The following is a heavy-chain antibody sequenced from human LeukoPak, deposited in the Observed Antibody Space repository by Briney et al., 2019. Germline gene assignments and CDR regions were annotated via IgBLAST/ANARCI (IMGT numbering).Heavy chain of an antibody. J-gene: IGHJ5*02. CDR2: IYYSGST. V-gene: IGHV4-59*01. CDR3: ARDRAAGNIDP. D-gene: IGHD6-19*01. CDR1: GGSINSYY. Sequence: SETLSLTCTVSGGSINSYYWTWIRQPPGKGLEWIGYIYYSGSTNYNPSLKSRVTISVDTSKNQFSLKLSSVTAADTAVYYCARDRAAGNIDPWGQGTLVTVSS.